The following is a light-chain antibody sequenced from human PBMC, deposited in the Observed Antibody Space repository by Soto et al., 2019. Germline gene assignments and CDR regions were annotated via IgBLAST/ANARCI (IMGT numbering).Light chain of an antibody. V-gene: IGLV1-44*01. CDR3: AAWDDSLNGHYI. CDR1: SSNIGEFT. Sequence: QSVLTQPPSASGTPGQRVTFSCSGCSSNIGEFTVNWYQQLPRTAPKVLIYSNNQRPSGVPDRFSGSKSGTSASLAISGLQSEDEADYYCAAWDDSLNGHYIFGTGTKVTVL. J-gene: IGLJ1*01. CDR2: SNN.